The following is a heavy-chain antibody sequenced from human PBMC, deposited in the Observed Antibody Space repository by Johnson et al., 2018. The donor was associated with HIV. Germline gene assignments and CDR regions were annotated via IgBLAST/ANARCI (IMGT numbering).Heavy chain of an antibody. CDR3: ARDASYGDYAFDI. V-gene: IGHV3-7*01. Sequence: MQLVESGGGLVQPGGSLRLSCAASGFTVSRYYMSWVRQAPGKGLEWVANIKQDESEKYYVDSVKGRFTISRDNAKNSLYLQLNSLRAEDTAVYYCARDASYGDYAFDIWGQGTMVTVSS. D-gene: IGHD4-17*01. CDR1: GFTVSRYY. J-gene: IGHJ3*02. CDR2: IKQDESEK.